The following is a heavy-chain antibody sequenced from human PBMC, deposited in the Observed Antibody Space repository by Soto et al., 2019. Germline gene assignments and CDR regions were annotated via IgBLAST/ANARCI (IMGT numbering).Heavy chain of an antibody. V-gene: IGHV3-23*01. Sequence: EVQLLESGGGLVQPGGSLRLSCAASGFTFSSQTMSWVRQAPGKGLEWVSGVSGSVGNTHYADSMKGRFTISRDTSKDTLFLQMNSLRAEDTAVYYCAKVYTGDNSGWYHFESWGQGVLVTVSS. J-gene: IGHJ4*02. CDR2: VSGSVGNT. CDR3: AKVYTGDNSGWYHFES. CDR1: GFTFSSQT. D-gene: IGHD6-19*01.